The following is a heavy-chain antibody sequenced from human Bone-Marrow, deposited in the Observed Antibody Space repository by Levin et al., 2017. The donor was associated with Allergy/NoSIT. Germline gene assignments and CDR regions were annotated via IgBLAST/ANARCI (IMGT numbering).Heavy chain of an antibody. D-gene: IGHD4-17*01. V-gene: IGHV3-74*01. Sequence: GESLKISCAASGFTFSRYWMHWVRQAPGKGLEWVSRSNEDGSIKNYADSVKDRFTISRDNVKNTLYLQMNSLRAEDTAVYYCSRDLLGADDYWGQGTLVTVSS. J-gene: IGHJ4*02. CDR1: GFTFSRYW. CDR2: SNEDGSIK. CDR3: SRDLLGADDY.